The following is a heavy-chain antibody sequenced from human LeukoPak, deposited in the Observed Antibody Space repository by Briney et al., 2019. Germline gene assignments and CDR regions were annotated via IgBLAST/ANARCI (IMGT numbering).Heavy chain of an antibody. CDR2: FKSSSYI. Sequence: PGGSLRLSCAASGFVFSSYDMNWVRQAPGKGLEWVSCFKSSSYIYYADSVRGRFTFSRDNAKNSLYLQMNSLRAEDTAVYYCARELPLTIFGVANGMDVWGQGTTVIVSS. V-gene: IGHV3-21*01. J-gene: IGHJ6*02. CDR1: GFVFSSYD. D-gene: IGHD3-3*01. CDR3: ARELPLTIFGVANGMDV.